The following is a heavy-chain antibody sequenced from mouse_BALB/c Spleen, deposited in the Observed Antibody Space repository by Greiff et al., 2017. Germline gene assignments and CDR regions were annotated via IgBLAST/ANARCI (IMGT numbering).Heavy chain of an antibody. CDR1: GYTFSSYW. CDR2: ILPGSGST. D-gene: IGHD4-1*01. CDR3: ARKGELAWFAY. V-gene: IGHV1-9*01. J-gene: IGHJ3*01. Sequence: QVQLQQSGAELMKPGASVKISCKATGYTFSSYWIEWVKQRPGHGLEWIGEILPGSGSTNYNEKFKGKATFTADTSSNTAYMQLSSLTSEDSAVYYCARKGELAWFAYWGQGTLVTVSA.